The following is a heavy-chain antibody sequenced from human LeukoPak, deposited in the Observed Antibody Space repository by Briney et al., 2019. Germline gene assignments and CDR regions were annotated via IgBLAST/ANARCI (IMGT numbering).Heavy chain of an antibody. J-gene: IGHJ3*02. D-gene: IGHD3-22*01. V-gene: IGHV1-2*02. CDR1: GYTFTYYY. Sequence: ASVKVSCKASGYTFTYYYMHWVRQAPGQGREWMGWINPNSGGTNSAQKFQGRVTMTRDTSISTAYMELNRLRSDDTAVYYCARADYYHSSEPRDVFDIWGQGTMVTVSS. CDR3: ARADYYHSSEPRDVFDI. CDR2: INPNSGGT.